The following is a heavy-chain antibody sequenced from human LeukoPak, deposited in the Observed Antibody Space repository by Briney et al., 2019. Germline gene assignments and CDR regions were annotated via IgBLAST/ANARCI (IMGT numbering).Heavy chain of an antibody. CDR1: GGSFSGYY. V-gene: IGHV4-34*01. D-gene: IGHD5-24*01. CDR3: ARGPRRGMATMRVCWFDP. Sequence: PAETLCLTCAVYGGSFSGYYWSWIRQPPGKGLEWIGEINHSGSTNYNPSLKTRVTISVDTSKNQFSLKLSSVTAADTAVYYCARGPRRGMATMRVCWFDPWGQGTLVTVSS. CDR2: INHSGST. J-gene: IGHJ5*02.